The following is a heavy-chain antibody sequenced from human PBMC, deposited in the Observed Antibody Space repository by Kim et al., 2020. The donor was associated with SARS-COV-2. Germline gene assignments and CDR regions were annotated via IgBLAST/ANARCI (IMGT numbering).Heavy chain of an antibody. CDR2: ISRGGGST. J-gene: IGHJ3*02. V-gene: IGHV3-23*01. CDR1: GFTFSTYA. D-gene: IGHD2-8*01. CDR3: ATGWDNGAFDI. Sequence: GGSLRLSCVASGFTFSTYAVSWVRQAPGKGLECVSSISRGGGSTLYVDSAKGRFTISRDNSKNTLYLQMNSLRAEDTAFYYCATGWDNGAFDIWGQGTTVTVSS.